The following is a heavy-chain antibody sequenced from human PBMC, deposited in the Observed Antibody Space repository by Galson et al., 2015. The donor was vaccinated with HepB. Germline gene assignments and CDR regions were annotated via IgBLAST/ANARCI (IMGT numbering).Heavy chain of an antibody. CDR3: AKDHWSSTSCYTPYSYYYGMDV. V-gene: IGHV3-30*18. J-gene: IGHJ6*02. Sequence: SLRLSCAASGFTFSSYGMHWVRQAPGKGLEWVAVISYDGGNKYYADSVKGRFTISRDNSKNTLYLQMNSLRAEDTAVYYCAKDHWSSTSCYTPYSYYYGMDVWCQATTVTVSS. CDR2: ISYDGGNK. D-gene: IGHD2-2*02. CDR1: GFTFSSYG.